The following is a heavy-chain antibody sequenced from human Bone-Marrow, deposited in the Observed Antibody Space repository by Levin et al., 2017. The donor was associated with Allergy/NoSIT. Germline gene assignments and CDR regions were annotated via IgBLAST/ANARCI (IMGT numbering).Heavy chain of an antibody. CDR3: ARDMNKAHYNYGLDV. V-gene: IGHV3-11*01. J-gene: IGHJ6*02. Sequence: PGESLKISCAASGFTLSDYYMSWIRQAPGKGLEWVSYISSRGTTMYLADSVKGRFTISRDNAKNSLSLQMNSLGADDTAVYYCARDMNKAHYNYGLDVWGQGTTVTVSS. CDR2: ISSRGTTM. CDR1: GFTLSDYY. D-gene: IGHD1/OR15-1a*01.